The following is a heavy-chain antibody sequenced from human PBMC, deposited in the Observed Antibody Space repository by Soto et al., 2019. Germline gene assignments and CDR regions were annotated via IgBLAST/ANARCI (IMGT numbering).Heavy chain of an antibody. J-gene: IGHJ6*02. D-gene: IGHD2-8*01. CDR3: AKNGQPPYYYYGMDV. V-gene: IGHV1-18*01. CDR2: VSGYNGDT. CDR1: GYTFSRYG. Sequence: QGQLVQSGPEVKKPGASVKVSCKASGYTFSRYGISGVRQAPGQGLEWMGWVSGYNGDTKYAQKVQGRVTMTIDTSTSTAYMELRSLTSDDTAKYYCAKNGQPPYYYYGMDVWGQGTTVTVSS.